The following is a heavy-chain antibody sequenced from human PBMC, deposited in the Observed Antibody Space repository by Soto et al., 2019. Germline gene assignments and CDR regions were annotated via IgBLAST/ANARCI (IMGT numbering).Heavy chain of an antibody. J-gene: IGHJ6*03. D-gene: IGHD3-9*01. Sequence: SETLSLTCTVSGGSISNFYWSWIRQPPVKGLEWIGYVYYTGSTSYNPSLKRRVTFSADSSRGQFSLRLNSVTAADTAVYYCARTVLGPDLLADSFVDYYYYMDVWGQGPTVTVSS. CDR1: GGSISNFY. V-gene: IGHV4-59*08. CDR2: VYYTGST. CDR3: ARTVLGPDLLADSFVDYYYYMDV.